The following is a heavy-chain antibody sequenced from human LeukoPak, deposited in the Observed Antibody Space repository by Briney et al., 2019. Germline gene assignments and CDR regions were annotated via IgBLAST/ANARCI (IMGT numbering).Heavy chain of an antibody. CDR1: GFTYSSYA. J-gene: IGHJ4*02. D-gene: IGHD2-2*01. V-gene: IGHV3-23*01. CDR3: AKTGCTSTGCYENY. CDR2: ISGSGGDT. Sequence: GGSLRLSCAASGFTYSSYAMSWVRQAPGKGLEWVSVISGSGGDTYYADSVKGRFTISRHNSKNTLYLQMNSLRAEDTAIYYCAKTGCTSTGCYENYWGQGTLVTVSS.